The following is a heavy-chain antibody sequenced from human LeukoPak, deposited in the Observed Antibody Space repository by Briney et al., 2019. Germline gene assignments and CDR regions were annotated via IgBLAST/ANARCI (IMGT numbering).Heavy chain of an antibody. Sequence: GRSLRLSCTASGFTFGDYAMSWVRQAPGKGLEWGGFIRSKAYGGTQENAASVKGRFTISRDDSKSIAYLQMNSLKTEDTAVYYCTRDRYPDYDFWSGLSSYYYYYMDVWGKGTTVTVS. CDR2: IRSKAYGGTQ. CDR3: TRDRYPDYDFWSGLSSYYYYYMDV. V-gene: IGHV3-49*04. J-gene: IGHJ6*03. CDR1: GFTFGDYA. D-gene: IGHD3-3*01.